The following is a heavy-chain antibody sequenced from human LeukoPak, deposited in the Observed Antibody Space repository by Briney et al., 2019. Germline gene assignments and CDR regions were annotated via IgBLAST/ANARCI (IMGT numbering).Heavy chain of an antibody. CDR3: AKTYYDFWSGFDY. CDR2: ISWNSGNI. J-gene: IGHJ4*02. V-gene: IGHV3-9*01. Sequence: GGSLRLSCAASGFTFDDYAMHWVRQAPGKGLERVSGISWNSGNIGYADSVKGRFTISRDNAKNSLYLQMNSLRAEDTALYYCAKTYYDFWSGFDYWGQGTLVTVSS. CDR1: GFTFDDYA. D-gene: IGHD3-3*01.